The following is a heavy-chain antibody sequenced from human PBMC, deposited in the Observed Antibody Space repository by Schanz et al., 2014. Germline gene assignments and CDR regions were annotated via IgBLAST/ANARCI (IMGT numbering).Heavy chain of an antibody. CDR1: GFTFSTHA. V-gene: IGHV3-33*08. J-gene: IGHJ4*02. D-gene: IGHD1-1*01. CDR3: ARDRRNADLDY. CDR2: IGVDGTTT. Sequence: VQLVESGGGVVQPGRSLRLSCAASGFTFSTHAMHWVRQAPGKGLEWVSVIGVDGTTTYYADSVKGRFTISRDNSKNTLYLQMNSLRAEDTALYYCARDRRNADLDYWGQGTLVTVSS.